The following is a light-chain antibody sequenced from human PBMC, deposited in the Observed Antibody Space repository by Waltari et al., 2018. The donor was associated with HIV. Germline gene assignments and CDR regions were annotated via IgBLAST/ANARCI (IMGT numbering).Light chain of an antibody. V-gene: IGKV3-11*01. Sequence: EILLTQSPGTLSLSPGERATLSCRASQSVDSYLAWYQQKPGQAPRLLIFDASNRATGIPARFSGSGSGTDFTLTITSLEPGDFAVYYCQQRRSWPITFGQGTRLEIK. CDR3: QQRRSWPIT. CDR1: QSVDSY. J-gene: IGKJ5*01. CDR2: DAS.